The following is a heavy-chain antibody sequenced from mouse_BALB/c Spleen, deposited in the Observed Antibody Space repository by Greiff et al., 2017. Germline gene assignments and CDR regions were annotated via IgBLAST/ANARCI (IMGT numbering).Heavy chain of an antibody. CDR1: GYSFTSYW. CDR3: TRKYGNSDYFDY. CDR2: IYPGNSDT. J-gene: IGHJ2*01. V-gene: IGHV1-5*01. Sequence: VQLQQSGTVLARPGASVKMSCKASGYSFTSYWMHWVKQRPGQGLEWIGAIYPGNSDTSYNQKFKGKAKLTAVTSASTAYMELSSLTNEDSAVYYGTRKYGNSDYFDYWGQGTTLTVSS. D-gene: IGHD2-10*02.